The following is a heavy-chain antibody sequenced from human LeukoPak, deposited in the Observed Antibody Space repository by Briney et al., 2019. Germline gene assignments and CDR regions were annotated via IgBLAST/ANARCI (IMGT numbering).Heavy chain of an antibody. CDR3: ARDGGMTTVTTGGN. Sequence: PGGSLRLSCAASGFTFSSCGIHWVRQAPGKGLEWVAFIRYDGNNKYYADSVKGRFTISRDNSKNTLYLQMNSLRAEDTAVYYCARDGGMTTVTTGGNWGQGTLVTVSS. D-gene: IGHD4-17*01. V-gene: IGHV3-30*02. J-gene: IGHJ1*01. CDR2: IRYDGNNK. CDR1: GFTFSSCG.